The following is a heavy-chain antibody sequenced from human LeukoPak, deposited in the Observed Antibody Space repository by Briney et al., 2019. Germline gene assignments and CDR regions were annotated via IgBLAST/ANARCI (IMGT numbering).Heavy chain of an antibody. J-gene: IGHJ4*02. Sequence: KPSETLSLTCTVSGASISSYYWSWIRQPAGKGLEWIGRIYVSGSTTYNPSLESRVTMSLDTSKNQISLKVSSVTAADTAVYYCARAPSGVVVPAYFDYWGQGTLVTVSS. CDR3: ARAPSGVVVPAYFDY. CDR2: IYVSGST. V-gene: IGHV4-4*07. D-gene: IGHD2-2*01. CDR1: GASISSYY.